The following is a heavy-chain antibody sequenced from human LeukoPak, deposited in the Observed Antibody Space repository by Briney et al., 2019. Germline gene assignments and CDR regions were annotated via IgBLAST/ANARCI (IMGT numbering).Heavy chain of an antibody. CDR1: GFTFTNYA. Sequence: GGSLRLSCAASGFTFTNYAMSWVRQAPGKGLELVSVISGSGGSTYYADSVKGRFTISRDTSKNTLYLQMNSLRAEETAIYYCAKIAAAGPGYLDYWGQGTLVTVSS. V-gene: IGHV3-23*01. CDR2: ISGSGGST. D-gene: IGHD6-13*01. CDR3: AKIAAAGPGYLDY. J-gene: IGHJ4*02.